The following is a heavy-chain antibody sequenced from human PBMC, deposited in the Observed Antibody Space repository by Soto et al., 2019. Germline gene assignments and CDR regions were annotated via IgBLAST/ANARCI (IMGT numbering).Heavy chain of an antibody. V-gene: IGHV3-48*02. CDR3: ARGSINWAYYFDF. J-gene: IGHJ4*02. CDR2: ITSSGTTV. Sequence: EVHLVESGGGLVQPGGSLRLSCAASGFTFSSYSLNWVRQAPGKGLEWVSYITSSGTTVYYADSVRGRFTISRDNAKNSLYLQMNGLRDDDTAVYYCARGSINWAYYFDFWGQGTLVTVSS. D-gene: IGHD6-13*01. CDR1: GFTFSSYS.